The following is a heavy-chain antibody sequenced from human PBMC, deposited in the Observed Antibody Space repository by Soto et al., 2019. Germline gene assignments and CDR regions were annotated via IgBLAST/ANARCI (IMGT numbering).Heavy chain of an antibody. CDR1: GYTFTRNA. J-gene: IGHJ5*02. Sequence: ASVKVSCKASGYTFTRNAIHWVRQAPGQRLEWIGKIDAGNGNTKYSQKFQDRVTITRDTSASAAYMELRTLRSEDTAVYYCARGSGYNWFDPWGRGTLVTVSS. V-gene: IGHV1-3*01. CDR3: ARGSGYNWFDP. D-gene: IGHD6-19*01. CDR2: IDAGNGNT.